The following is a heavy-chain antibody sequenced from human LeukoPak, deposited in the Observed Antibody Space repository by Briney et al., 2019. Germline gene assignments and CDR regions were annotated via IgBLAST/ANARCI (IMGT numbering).Heavy chain of an antibody. CDR3: ATPGIRGLVPHY. CDR2: FDPQDGET. J-gene: IGHJ4*02. D-gene: IGHD3-10*01. V-gene: IGHV1-24*01. CDR1: GYTLTELS. Sequence: GATVKVSCKVSGYTLTELSMHWVRQAPGKGLEWMGGFDPQDGETIYAQKFQGRVTMTEDTSTDTAYMELSSLRSKDTAVYYCATPGIRGLVPHYWGQGTLVTVSS.